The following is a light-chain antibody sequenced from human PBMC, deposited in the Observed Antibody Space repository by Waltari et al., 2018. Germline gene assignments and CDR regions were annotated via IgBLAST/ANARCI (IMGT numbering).Light chain of an antibody. J-gene: IGLJ3*02. CDR3: SSFTTSTTWV. CDR2: EVT. Sequence: WDRQAPGAAPKLILYEVTNRPSGVPDRFSGSKSGNTASLTVSGLQAEDAADYYCSSFTTSTTWVFGGGTKLTVL. V-gene: IGLV2-18*02.